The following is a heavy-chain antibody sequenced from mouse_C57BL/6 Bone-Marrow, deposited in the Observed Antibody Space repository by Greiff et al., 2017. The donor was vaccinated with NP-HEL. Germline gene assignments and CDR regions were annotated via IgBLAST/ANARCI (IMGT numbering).Heavy chain of an antibody. CDR2: INPSSGYT. Sequence: QVQLKQSGAELAKPGASVKLSCKASGYTFTSYRMHWVKQRPGQGLEWIGYINPSSGYTKYNQKFKDKATLTADKSSSTAYMQLSSLTYEDSAVYYCATNWYDYYFDYWGQGTTLTVSS. CDR3: ATNWYDYYFDY. V-gene: IGHV1-7*01. CDR1: GYTFTSYR. J-gene: IGHJ2*01. D-gene: IGHD4-1*01.